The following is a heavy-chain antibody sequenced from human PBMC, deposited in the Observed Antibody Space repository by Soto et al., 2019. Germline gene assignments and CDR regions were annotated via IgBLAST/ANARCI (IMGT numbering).Heavy chain of an antibody. CDR1: GFTFSSYA. J-gene: IGHJ4*02. CDR2: ISGSGGST. V-gene: IGHV3-23*01. D-gene: IGHD3-3*01. Sequence: EVQLLESGGGLVQPGGSLRLSCAASGFTFSSYAMSWVRQAPGKGLEWVSAISGSGGSTYYADSVKGRLTISRDNSKNTLYLQMNSLRAEVTAVYYCPKDRSGYHWGFDSDYWGQGSLVTVSS. CDR3: PKDRSGYHWGFDSDY.